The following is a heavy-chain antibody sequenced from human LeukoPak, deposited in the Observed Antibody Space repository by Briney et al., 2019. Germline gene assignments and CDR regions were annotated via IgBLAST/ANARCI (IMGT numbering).Heavy chain of an antibody. V-gene: IGHV4-4*07. CDR1: GGSISSYY. Sequence: SETLSLTCTVSGGSISSYYWSWIRQPAGKGLECIGRIYTSGSTNYNPSLKSRVTMSLDTSKNQFSLKLSSVTAADTAVYYCASFDYGDPLATAFDYWGQGTLVTVSS. CDR3: ASFDYGDPLATAFDY. CDR2: IYTSGST. D-gene: IGHD4-17*01. J-gene: IGHJ4*02.